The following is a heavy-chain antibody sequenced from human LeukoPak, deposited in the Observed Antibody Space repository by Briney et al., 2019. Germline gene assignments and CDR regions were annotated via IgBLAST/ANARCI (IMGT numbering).Heavy chain of an antibody. V-gene: IGHV4-4*09. D-gene: IGHD1-26*01. Sequence: PSETLSLTCTVSGGSISGYYWSWIRQPPGKGLEWIGYIYTSGSTNYNPSLKSRVTISVDTSKNQFSLRLSSVTAADTAMYFCARAFSRSYSHFDDSGQGTLVTVSS. CDR3: ARAFSRSYSHFDD. CDR2: IYTSGST. CDR1: GGSISGYY. J-gene: IGHJ4*02.